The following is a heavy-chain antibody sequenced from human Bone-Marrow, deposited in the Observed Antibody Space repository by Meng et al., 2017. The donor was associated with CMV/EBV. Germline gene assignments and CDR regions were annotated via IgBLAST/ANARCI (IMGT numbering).Heavy chain of an antibody. D-gene: IGHD2-2*01. J-gene: IGHJ4*02. Sequence: SETLSLTCAVYGGSFSAYYWSWIRQPPGKGLEWIGEIDHSGSTNYHPSLKSRVTISVDTSKNQFSLKLSSVTAADTAVYYCARNGPTYCSSTSCSLDPLDYWGQGTLVTVPS. CDR2: IDHSGST. CDR3: ARNGPTYCSSTSCSLDPLDY. V-gene: IGHV4-34*01. CDR1: GGSFSAYY.